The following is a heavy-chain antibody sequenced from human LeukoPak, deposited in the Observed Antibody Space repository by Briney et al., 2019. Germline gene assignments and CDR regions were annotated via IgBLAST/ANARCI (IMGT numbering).Heavy chain of an antibody. Sequence: SETLSLTCTVSSGSISSSSYYWGWIRQPQGKGREWNGSIYYSGSTYYNPSLRSRVTISVDTSKNQFTLKLSSVTAADTAVYYCARGAYIVVVPAAHFAVWGKGTTVTVSS. CDR2: IYYSGST. CDR3: ARGAYIVVVPAAHFAV. J-gene: IGHJ6*04. D-gene: IGHD2-2*01. V-gene: IGHV4-39*01. CDR1: SGSISSSSYY.